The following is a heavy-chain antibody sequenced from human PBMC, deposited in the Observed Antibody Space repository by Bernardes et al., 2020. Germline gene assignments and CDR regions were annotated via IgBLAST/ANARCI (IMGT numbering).Heavy chain of an antibody. CDR3: AKDAYSYGPNWFDP. Sequence: GSLRLSCAASGFTFSSYAMSWVRQAPGKGLEWVSTVRGDGSNAYYADSLKGRFTISRDNSKNTLYLQMNSLRAEDTALYYCAKDAYSYGPNWFDPWGQGTLVTVSS. D-gene: IGHD5-18*01. CDR2: VRGDGSNA. CDR1: GFTFSSYA. J-gene: IGHJ5*02. V-gene: IGHV3-23*01.